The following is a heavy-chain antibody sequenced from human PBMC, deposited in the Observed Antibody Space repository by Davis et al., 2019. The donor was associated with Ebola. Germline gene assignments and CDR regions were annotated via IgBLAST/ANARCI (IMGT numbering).Heavy chain of an antibody. CDR3: ARMVLVVYAPDDAFDI. V-gene: IGHV5-51*01. D-gene: IGHD2-8*02. Sequence: GESLKIPCQGSGYSFTSYWIGWVRQLPGKGLEWMGIIYPGDSDTRYSPSFQGQVTISADKSISTAYLQWSSLKASDTAMYYCARMVLVVYAPDDAFDIWGQGTMVTVSS. J-gene: IGHJ3*02. CDR2: IYPGDSDT. CDR1: GYSFTSYW.